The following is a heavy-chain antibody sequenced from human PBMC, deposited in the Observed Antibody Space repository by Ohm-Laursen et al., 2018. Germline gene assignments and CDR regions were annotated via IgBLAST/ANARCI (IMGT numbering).Heavy chain of an antibody. CDR2: ISAYNGNT. CDR3: AREAVAGTYYYYGMDV. D-gene: IGHD6-19*01. J-gene: IGHJ6*02. V-gene: IGHV1-18*01. Sequence: SVTVSCKSSGYTFTSYGISWVRQAPGQGLEWMGWISAYNGNTNYAQKLQGRVTMTTDTSTSTAYMELRSLRSDDTAVYYCAREAVAGTYYYYGMDVWGQGTTVTVSS. CDR1: GYTFTSYG.